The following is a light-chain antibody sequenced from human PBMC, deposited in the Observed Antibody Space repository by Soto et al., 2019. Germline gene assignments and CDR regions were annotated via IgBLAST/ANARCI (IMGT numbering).Light chain of an antibody. CDR2: DVS. J-gene: IGLJ2*01. CDR1: SSDIGGYNY. CDR3: SSYTSSSTVI. Sequence: QSVLTQPASMSGSPGQSITISCTGTSSDIGGYNYISWYQQLPGKAPKFIIYDVSNRPSGVSNRFSGSRSGNTASLTISGLQAEDEADYYCSSYTSSSTVIFGGGTKLTVL. V-gene: IGLV2-14*01.